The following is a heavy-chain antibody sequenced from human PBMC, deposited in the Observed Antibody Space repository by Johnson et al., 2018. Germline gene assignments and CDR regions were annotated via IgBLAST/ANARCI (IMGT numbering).Heavy chain of an antibody. CDR3: AREDSNPYYYYYYGMDV. CDR1: GGSISSYY. J-gene: IGHJ6*02. V-gene: IGHV4-59*01. Sequence: QVQLQESGPGLVKPSETLSLTCTVPGGSISSYYWSWIRQPPGKGLEWIGYIYYSGRTNYNPSLKSRVTISVDTSTNQFSLKLSSVTAADTAVYYWAREDSNPYYYYYYGMDVWGQGTTVTVSS. CDR2: IYYSGRT. D-gene: IGHD3-22*01.